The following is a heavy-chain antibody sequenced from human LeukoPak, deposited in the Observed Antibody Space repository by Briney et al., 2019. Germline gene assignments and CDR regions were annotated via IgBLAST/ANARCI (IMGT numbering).Heavy chain of an antibody. D-gene: IGHD6-13*01. V-gene: IGHV3-11*01. CDR1: GFTLSDYY. J-gene: IGHJ5*02. CDR2: ISSRCSTI. CDR3: ARALAAQQLVHDWFDP. Sequence: GGSLRLSRAASGFTLSDYYMSWIRQAPGKGLEAGSYISSRCSTIYYADSVKGRFTISRDNAKNSLYLQMNILRAEDTAVYYCARALAAQQLVHDWFDPWGQGTLVTVSS.